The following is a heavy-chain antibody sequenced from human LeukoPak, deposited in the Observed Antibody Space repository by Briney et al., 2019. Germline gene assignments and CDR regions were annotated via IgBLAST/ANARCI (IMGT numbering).Heavy chain of an antibody. CDR3: ARSVYCSGGNCYFDY. Sequence: SQTLSLTCVVSGGSISSDAYSWSWIRQPPGKGPEWSGYIFHSGSTFYNPSLQSRVTMSVDRSKNQFSLKLSSVTAADTAVYYCARSVYCSGGNCYFDYWGQGTLVTVSS. J-gene: IGHJ4*02. CDR1: GGSISSDAYS. CDR2: IFHSGST. D-gene: IGHD2-15*01. V-gene: IGHV4-30-2*01.